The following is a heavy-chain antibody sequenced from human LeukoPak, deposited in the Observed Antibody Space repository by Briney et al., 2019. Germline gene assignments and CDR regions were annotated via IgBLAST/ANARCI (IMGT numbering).Heavy chain of an antibody. V-gene: IGHV3-7*01. Sequence: HPGGSLRLSCAASGFTFSAYWMTWVRQAPGKGLEWVANIKEDGTEKNYVDSVKGRFTISRDNVKKSLYLEMNSLRVEDTAVYYCARGRWSDYWGQGTQVTVSS. J-gene: IGHJ4*02. CDR1: GFTFSAYW. CDR2: IKEDGTEK. D-gene: IGHD5-24*01. CDR3: ARGRWSDY.